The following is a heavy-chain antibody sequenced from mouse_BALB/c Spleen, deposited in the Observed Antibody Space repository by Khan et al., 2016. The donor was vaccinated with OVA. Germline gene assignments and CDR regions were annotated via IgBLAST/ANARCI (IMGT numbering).Heavy chain of an antibody. CDR1: GFTFSDSY. V-gene: IGHV5-4*02. CDR2: ISDGGSYT. D-gene: IGHD1-1*02. J-gene: IGHJ3*01. CDR3: ARGGYGGFAY. Sequence: EVELVESGGGLVKPGGSLTLSCAASGFTFSDSYMYWVRQTPEKRLEWVATISDGGSYTYYPDSVKGRFLISRDNVKNNLYLHMSSLTTADTAMYYCARGGYGGFAYWGQGTLVTVSA.